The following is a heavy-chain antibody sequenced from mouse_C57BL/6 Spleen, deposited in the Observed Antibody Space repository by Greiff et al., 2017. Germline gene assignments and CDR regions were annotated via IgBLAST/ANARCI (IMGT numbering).Heavy chain of an antibody. CDR2: ICTLAHSI. V-gene: IGHV5-15*01. Sequence: EVKLVEPGGGFVQPGASLKLSCAASGFTFSDYGMAWVRQAPRKGPEWVAFICTLAHSIHYADTVTGRFTIARENAKNTLYLEMSSLRSEDTAVYYCARQDGNYDGFAYWGQGTLVTVSA. D-gene: IGHD2-1*01. CDR3: ARQDGNYDGFAY. J-gene: IGHJ3*01. CDR1: GFTFSDYG.